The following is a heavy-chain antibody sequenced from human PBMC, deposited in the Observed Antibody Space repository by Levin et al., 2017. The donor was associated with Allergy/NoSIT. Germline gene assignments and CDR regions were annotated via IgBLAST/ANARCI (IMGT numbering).Heavy chain of an antibody. D-gene: IGHD3-16*01. CDR1: GGSIRSYY. Sequence: SQTLSLPCTVSGGSIRSYYWSWIRQPPGKGLEWIGYIYYTGSTNYNPSLKSRVTISVDTSKNQFSLKLTSVTAADTAVYYCARVGGSYSTGMDYWGQGTLVTVSS. CDR2: IYYTGST. J-gene: IGHJ4*02. V-gene: IGHV4-59*01. CDR3: ARVGGSYSTGMDY.